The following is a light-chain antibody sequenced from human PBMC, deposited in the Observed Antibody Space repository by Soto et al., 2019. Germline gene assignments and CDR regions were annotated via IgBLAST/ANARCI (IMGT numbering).Light chain of an antibody. CDR3: SSYTTSGSLV. CDR2: DVS. J-gene: IGLJ1*01. Sequence: QSVLTQPASVSGSPGQSITISCTGTSSDVGGYNYVSWYQQHTGKAPKVMIYDVSNRPSGVSNRFSGSKSGNTASLTISGVQDEDEDDYYCSSYTTSGSLVFGTGTKVTVL. CDR1: SSDVGGYNY. V-gene: IGLV2-14*03.